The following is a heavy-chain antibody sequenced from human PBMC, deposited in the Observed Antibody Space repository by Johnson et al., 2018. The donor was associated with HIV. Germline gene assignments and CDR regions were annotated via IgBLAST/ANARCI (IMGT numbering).Heavy chain of an antibody. CDR2: IRYDGSNE. CDR1: GFTFSSYG. V-gene: IGHV3-30*02. J-gene: IGHJ3*02. D-gene: IGHD1-26*01. Sequence: VQLVESGGGVVQPGGSLRLSCAASGFTFSSYGMHWVRQAPGKGLEWVAFIRYDGSNEYYADSVKGRFTISRDSSKNTLYLQMNSLRAEDTAVYYCAAPSLGGATFDAFDIWGQGTMVTVSS. CDR3: AAPSLGGATFDAFDI.